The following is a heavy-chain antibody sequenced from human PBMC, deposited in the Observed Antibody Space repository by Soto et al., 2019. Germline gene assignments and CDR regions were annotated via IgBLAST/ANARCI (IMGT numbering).Heavy chain of an antibody. J-gene: IGHJ6*02. D-gene: IGHD3-3*01. CDR2: IRSKAYGGTT. Sequence: GGSLRLSCTASGFTFGDYAMSWFRQAPGKGLEWVGFIRSKAYGGTTEYAASVKGRFTISRDDSKSIAYLQMNSLKTEDTAVYYCTRAEWTGPYYYYGMDVWGQGTTVTVSS. V-gene: IGHV3-49*03. CDR3: TRAEWTGPYYYYGMDV. CDR1: GFTFGDYA.